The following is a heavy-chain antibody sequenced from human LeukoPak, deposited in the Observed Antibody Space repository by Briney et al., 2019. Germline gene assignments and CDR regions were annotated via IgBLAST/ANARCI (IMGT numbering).Heavy chain of an antibody. J-gene: IGHJ4*02. Sequence: PSGTLSLTSAVGGFFISTSHWVSRARQPPGKGLEWIGEIYHSGTTNYNPSLQSRVTMSVDKSKNQFSLKLSSVTAADTAVYRSTTFLDGEYNSYYYVNRGEGTLVTVSS. CDR2: IYHSGTT. V-gene: IGHV4-4*02. CDR3: TTFLDGEYNSYYYVN. CDR1: GFFISTSHW. D-gene: IGHD2/OR15-2a*01.